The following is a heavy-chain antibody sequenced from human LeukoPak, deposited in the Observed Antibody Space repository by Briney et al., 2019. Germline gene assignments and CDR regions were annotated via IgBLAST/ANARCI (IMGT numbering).Heavy chain of an antibody. CDR2: VSDSDENT. Sequence: GGSLRLSCAASGFTFSSFAMSWVRQAPGKGLEWVSSVSDSDENTYYADSVKGRFTISRDNSKNTVYLEMNSLRVEDTAVYYCARDYWGSGDYWGQGTLVTVSS. CDR1: GFTFSSFA. J-gene: IGHJ4*02. D-gene: IGHD7-27*01. V-gene: IGHV3-23*01. CDR3: ARDYWGSGDY.